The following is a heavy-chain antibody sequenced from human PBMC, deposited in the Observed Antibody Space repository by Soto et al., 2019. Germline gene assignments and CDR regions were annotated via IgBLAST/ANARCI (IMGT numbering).Heavy chain of an antibody. V-gene: IGHV3-33*01. CDR3: ARDSHSGDYYYYYGMDV. CDR2: IWCDSSNK. J-gene: IGHJ6*02. CDR1: GFTFSSYG. Sequence: SGGSLRLSCAASGFTFSSYGMHWVRQAPGKGLEWVSDIWCDSSNKYYADSVKGRFTISRDNAKNSLYLQMNSLRDEDTAVYYCARDSHSGDYYYYYGMDVWGQGTTVTVSS.